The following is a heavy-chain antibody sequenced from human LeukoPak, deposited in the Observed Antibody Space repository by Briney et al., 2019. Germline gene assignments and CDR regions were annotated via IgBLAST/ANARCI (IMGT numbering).Heavy chain of an antibody. CDR1: GFTFSSYS. Sequence: GGSLRLSCAASGFTFSSYSMNWVRQAPGKGLEWVSYISSSGSTIYYADSVKGRFTISRDNAKNSLYLQMNSLRAEDTAVYYCARTGHDSSGYLHYYYYYYMDVWGKGTTVTVSS. D-gene: IGHD3-22*01. CDR3: ARTGHDSSGYLHYYYYYYMDV. J-gene: IGHJ6*03. CDR2: ISSSGSTI. V-gene: IGHV3-48*04.